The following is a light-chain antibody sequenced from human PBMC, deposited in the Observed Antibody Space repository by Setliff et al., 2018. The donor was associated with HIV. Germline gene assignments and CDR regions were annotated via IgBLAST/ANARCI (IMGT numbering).Light chain of an antibody. J-gene: IGLJ1*01. CDR1: GSDVGLYNF. V-gene: IGLV2-14*01. CDR2: DVT. CDR3: SSFRTSRKFV. Sequence: QSVLTQPASVSGSPGQSITISCTGTGSDVGLYNFVSWYQQHPGKVPKLIIYDVTNRPSGISHRFSGAKSGNTASLTISGLQADDEADYYCSSFRTSRKFVFGTGTKVTVL.